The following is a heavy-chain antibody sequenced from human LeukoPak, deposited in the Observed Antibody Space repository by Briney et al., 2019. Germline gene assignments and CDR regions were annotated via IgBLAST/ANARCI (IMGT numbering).Heavy chain of an antibody. V-gene: IGHV3-23*01. CDR3: AKGRPTYYYDSSGYGFDY. CDR2: ISGSGGST. Sequence: GGSLRLSCAASGFTFSSYAMSWVRQAPGKGLEWVSAISGSGGSTYYADSVKGRFTISRDNSKNTLYLQMNSLRAEDTAAYYCAKGRPTYYYDSSGYGFDYWGQGTLVTVSS. J-gene: IGHJ4*02. D-gene: IGHD3-22*01. CDR1: GFTFSSYA.